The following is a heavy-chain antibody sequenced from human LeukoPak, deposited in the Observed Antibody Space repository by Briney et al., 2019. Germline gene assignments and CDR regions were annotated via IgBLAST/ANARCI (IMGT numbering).Heavy chain of an antibody. CDR3: ARRRGDGDYRPES. Sequence: SETLSLTCTVSGGSISSSKYYWGWIRQPPGRGLEWIGSIHHSGNTYYNPSLKSRVTISVDTAKNQFSLTLPSVTAADTSVYYCARRRGDGDYRPESWGQGTLVTVSS. D-gene: IGHD4-17*01. V-gene: IGHV4-39*01. CDR1: GGSISSSKYY. J-gene: IGHJ5*02. CDR2: IHHSGNT.